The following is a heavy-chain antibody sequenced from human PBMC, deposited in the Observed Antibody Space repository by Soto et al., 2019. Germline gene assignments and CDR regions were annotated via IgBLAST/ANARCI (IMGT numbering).Heavy chain of an antibody. J-gene: IGHJ4*02. Sequence: PSETLSLTCTVSGGSISSGGYYRSWIRQHPGKGLEWIGYIYYSGSTYYNPSLKSRVTISVDTSKNQFSLKLSSVTAADTAVYYCARSGGLGYCSGGSCYSIDFDYWGQGTLVTVSS. D-gene: IGHD2-15*01. CDR3: ARSGGLGYCSGGSCYSIDFDY. V-gene: IGHV4-31*03. CDR2: IYYSGST. CDR1: GGSISSGGYY.